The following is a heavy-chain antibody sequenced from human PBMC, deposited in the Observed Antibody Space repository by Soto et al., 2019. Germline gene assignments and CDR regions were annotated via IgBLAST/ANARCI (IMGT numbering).Heavy chain of an antibody. Sequence: QVQLVQSGAEVKKPGSSVKVSCKASGGTFSSYAISWVRQAPGQGLEWMGGIIPIFGTANYAQKFQGRVTITADESTSTAYMELSSLRSEDTAVYYWARVAYWGGDCTRGDDYWGQGTLVTVSS. V-gene: IGHV1-69*12. D-gene: IGHD2-21*02. J-gene: IGHJ4*02. CDR3: ARVAYWGGDCTRGDDY. CDR1: GGTFSSYA. CDR2: IIPIFGTA.